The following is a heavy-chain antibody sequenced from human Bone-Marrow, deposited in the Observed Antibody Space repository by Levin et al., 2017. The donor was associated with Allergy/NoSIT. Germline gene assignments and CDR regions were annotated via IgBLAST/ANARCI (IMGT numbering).Heavy chain of an antibody. CDR3: ARDAGDYGDYTGAY. D-gene: IGHD4-17*01. CDR1: GFTLRDYA. CDR2: IRSYVYGETT. V-gene: IGHV3-49*03. J-gene: IGHJ4*02. Sequence: GESLKISCTTSGFTLRDYAMSWFRQAPGKGLEWVGFIRSYVYGETTEYAASVKGRFTISRDDSKSIAYLQMSSLKTEDTAVYHCARDAGDYGDYTGAYWGQGTLVTVSS.